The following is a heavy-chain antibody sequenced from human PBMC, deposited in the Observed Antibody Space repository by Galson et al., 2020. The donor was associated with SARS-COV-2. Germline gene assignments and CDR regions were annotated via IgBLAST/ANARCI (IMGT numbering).Heavy chain of an antibody. Sequence: SETLSLTCTVSGGSISSGGYYWTWIRQHPGKGLEWIGYIYYSGSTYYNPSLKSRLTISLDTSKNQFSLRLGSVTAADTAVYYCAGPHKDTVMEPGYYYMDVWGKGTTVTVSS. V-gene: IGHV4-31*03. J-gene: IGHJ6*03. CDR2: IYYSGST. D-gene: IGHD5-18*01. CDR3: AGPHKDTVMEPGYYYMDV. CDR1: GGSISSGGYY.